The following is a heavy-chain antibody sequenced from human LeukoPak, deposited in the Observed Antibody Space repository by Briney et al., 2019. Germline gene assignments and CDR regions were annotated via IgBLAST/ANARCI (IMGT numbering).Heavy chain of an antibody. CDR3: ARGRGYSYSEAH. CDR1: GYTFTGYY. D-gene: IGHD5-18*01. CDR2: IIPIFGTA. J-gene: IGHJ4*02. V-gene: IGHV1-69*13. Sequence: ASVKVSCKASGYTFTGYYMHWVRQAPGQGLEWMGGIIPIFGTANYAQKFQGRVTITADESTSTAYMELSSLRSEDTAVYYCARGRGYSYSEAHWGQGTLVTVSS.